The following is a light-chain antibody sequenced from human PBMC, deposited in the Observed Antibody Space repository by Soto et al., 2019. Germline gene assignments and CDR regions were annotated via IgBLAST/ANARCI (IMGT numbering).Light chain of an antibody. J-gene: IGLJ1*01. Sequence: QPVLTQPASVSGSPGQSITISCTGTSSDVGGYNAVSWYQQHPGRAPKLMIYDVSNRPSGISNRFSGSKSGSTASLTISGLQAEDDADYYCSSYTRSGVYVFGAGTKVTV. V-gene: IGLV2-14*01. CDR3: SSYTRSGVYV. CDR2: DVS. CDR1: SSDVGGYNA.